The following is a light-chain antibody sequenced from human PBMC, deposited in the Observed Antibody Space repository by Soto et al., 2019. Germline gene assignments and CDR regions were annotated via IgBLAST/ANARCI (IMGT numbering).Light chain of an antibody. CDR2: AAS. J-gene: IGKJ1*01. CDR3: LQDYNSLRT. CDR1: QGIRND. Sequence: AIQMTQSPSSLSSSVGDRVTITCRASQGIRNDLGWYQQKPGKAPKLLIYAASSLQSGVPSRFSGSGSDTDFTLTISSLQPEDVATYYCLQDYNSLRTFGKGTKVEIK. V-gene: IGKV1-6*01.